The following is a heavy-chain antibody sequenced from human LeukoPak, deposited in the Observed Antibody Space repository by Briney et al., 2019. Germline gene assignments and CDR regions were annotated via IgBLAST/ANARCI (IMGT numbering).Heavy chain of an antibody. V-gene: IGHV4-59*01. Sequence: SETLSLTCTVSGGSISSYYWSWIRQPPGKGLEWIGYIYYSGSANYNPSLKSRVTISVDTSKNQFSLKLSSVTAADTAVYYCARVSEMAKRKNYFDYWGQGTLVTVSS. CDR1: GGSISSYY. CDR2: IYYSGSA. D-gene: IGHD5-24*01. CDR3: ARVSEMAKRKNYFDY. J-gene: IGHJ4*02.